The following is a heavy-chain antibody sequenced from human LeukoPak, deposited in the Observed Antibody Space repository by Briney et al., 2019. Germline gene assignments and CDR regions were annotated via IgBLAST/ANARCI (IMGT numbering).Heavy chain of an antibody. Sequence: GGSLRLSCAASGFSFRSYAMHWVRQAPGKGLEWVAVIIYDGSDKYYTDSVKGRFTISRDNSKNTLYLQMSSLRTDDTAVYYCARGGYSYGRPLDYWGQGTLVTVSS. CDR1: GFSFRSYA. CDR2: IIYDGSDK. J-gene: IGHJ4*02. V-gene: IGHV3-30*04. CDR3: ARGGYSYGRPLDY. D-gene: IGHD5-18*01.